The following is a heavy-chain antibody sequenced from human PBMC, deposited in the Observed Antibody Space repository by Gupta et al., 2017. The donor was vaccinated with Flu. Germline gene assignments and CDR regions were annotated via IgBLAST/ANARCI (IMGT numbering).Heavy chain of an antibody. D-gene: IGHD4-4*01. Sequence: VRQAPGKGLVWVSRINTDGSSTSYADSVKGRFTISRDNAKNTLYLQMNSLRAEDTAVYYCARDEYADYKPFDYWGQGTLVTVSS. J-gene: IGHJ4*02. CDR2: INTDGSST. CDR3: ARDEYADYKPFDY. V-gene: IGHV3-74*01.